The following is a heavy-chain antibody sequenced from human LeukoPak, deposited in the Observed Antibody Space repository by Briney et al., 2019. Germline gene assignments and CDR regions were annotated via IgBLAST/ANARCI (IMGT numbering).Heavy chain of an antibody. J-gene: IGHJ4*02. V-gene: IGHV1-3*01. Sequence: ASVKVSCKASGYTFTNYAMHWVRQAPGQRLEWMGWINAGNGNTKYSQNFQGRVTITRDTSASTAYMGLSSLRSEDTAVYYCARGLIQTTVTNWGQGTLVTVSS. CDR1: GYTFTNYA. CDR2: INAGNGNT. CDR3: ARGLIQTTVTN. D-gene: IGHD4-17*01.